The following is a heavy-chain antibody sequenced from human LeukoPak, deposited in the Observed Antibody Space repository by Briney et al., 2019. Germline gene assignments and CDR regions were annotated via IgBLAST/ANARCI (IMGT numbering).Heavy chain of an antibody. CDR3: AKRGVVIRVILVGFHKEAYYFDS. J-gene: IGHJ4*02. V-gene: IGHV3-23*01. CDR2: ISDSGSRT. D-gene: IGHD3-22*01. Sequence: GGSLRLSCAVSGITLSNYGMSWVRQAPGKGLEWVAGISDSGSRTNYADSVKGRFTISRDNPKNTLYPQMNSLRAEDTAVYFCAKRGVVIRVILVGFHKEAYYFDSWGQGALVTVSS. CDR1: GITLSNYG.